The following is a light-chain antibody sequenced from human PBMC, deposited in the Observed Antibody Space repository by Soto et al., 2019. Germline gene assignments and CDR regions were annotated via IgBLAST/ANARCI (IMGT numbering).Light chain of an antibody. V-gene: IGKV3-20*01. CDR2: GAS. CDR3: QQYGSSRT. CDR1: QSVSSSY. Sequence: EIVLTQSPGTLSLSPGERATLSCRASQSVSSSYLAWYQQKPGQAPRLLIYGASSRATGIPDRFSGSGSGTDLTLTISRLEPEDFAVYYCQQYGSSRTFDQGTKVEIK. J-gene: IGKJ1*01.